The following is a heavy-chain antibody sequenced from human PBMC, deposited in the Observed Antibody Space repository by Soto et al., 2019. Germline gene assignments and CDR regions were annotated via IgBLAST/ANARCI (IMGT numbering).Heavy chain of an antibody. D-gene: IGHD6-19*01. J-gene: IGHJ6*02. Sequence: ASVKVSCKASGYTFTSYAMHWVRQAPGQRLEWMGWINAGNSNTKYSQKFQGRVTITRDTSASTAYMELSSLRSEDTAVYYCARRIAVAGNYYYYGMDVWGQGTTVTVSS. CDR3: ARRIAVAGNYYYYGMDV. CDR1: GYTFTSYA. V-gene: IGHV1-3*01. CDR2: INAGNSNT.